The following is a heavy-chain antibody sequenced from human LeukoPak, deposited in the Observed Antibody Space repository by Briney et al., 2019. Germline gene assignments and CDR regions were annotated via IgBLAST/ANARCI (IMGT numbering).Heavy chain of an antibody. V-gene: IGHV3-23*01. CDR2: ISAGGGST. Sequence: PGGSLRLSCAASGFTFSTYAMSWVRQAPGKGLEWVSAISAGGGSTFYADSVKGRFTISRDNSKNTLYLQMNRLRAEDTAVYYCAQEVRGPGDYWGEGTLVTVSS. CDR1: GFTFSTYA. D-gene: IGHD3-10*01. CDR3: AQEVRGPGDY. J-gene: IGHJ4*02.